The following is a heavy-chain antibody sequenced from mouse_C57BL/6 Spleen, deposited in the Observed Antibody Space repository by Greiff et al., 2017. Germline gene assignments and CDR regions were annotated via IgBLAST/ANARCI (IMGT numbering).Heavy chain of an antibody. V-gene: IGHV1-19*01. CDR1: GYTFTDYY. CDR2: INPYNGGT. CDR3: ARGGSNYAYYYAMDY. J-gene: IGHJ4*01. D-gene: IGHD2-5*01. Sequence: EVQLQQSGPVLVKPGASVKMSCKASGYTFTDYYMNWVKQSHGKSLEWIGVINPYNGGTSYNQKFKGKATLTVDKSSSTAYMELNSLTSEDSAVYYCARGGSNYAYYYAMDYWGQGTSVTVSS.